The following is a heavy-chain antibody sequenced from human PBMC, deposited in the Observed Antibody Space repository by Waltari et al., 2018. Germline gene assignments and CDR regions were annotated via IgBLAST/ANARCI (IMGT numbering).Heavy chain of an antibody. Sequence: QVQLVQSGAEVKKPGSSVKVSCKASGGNFSSYAISWVRPAPGQGLEWMGGIIPIFGTANYAQKCQVRVTITADESTSTAYMELSSLRSEDTAVYYCARVRVLGYVDYQRVGDAFDIWGQGTMVTVSS. CDR2: IIPIFGTA. V-gene: IGHV1-69*01. D-gene: IGHD4-17*01. J-gene: IGHJ3*02. CDR1: GGNFSSYA. CDR3: ARVRVLGYVDYQRVGDAFDI.